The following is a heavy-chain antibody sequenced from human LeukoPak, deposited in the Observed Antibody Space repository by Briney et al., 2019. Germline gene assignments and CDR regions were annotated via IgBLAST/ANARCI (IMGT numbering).Heavy chain of an antibody. Sequence: PGGSLRLSCAASGFTFDDYGMSWVRQSTGKGLEWVSAITNWNGGSTGYADSVRGRFTISRDNAKNSLYLQMNSLRAEDTALYYCARCSRSSTDCYSAFDIWGQGIMVTVSS. J-gene: IGHJ3*02. CDR3: ARCSRSSTDCYSAFDI. CDR2: ITNWNGGST. D-gene: IGHD2-2*02. CDR1: GFTFDDYG. V-gene: IGHV3-20*04.